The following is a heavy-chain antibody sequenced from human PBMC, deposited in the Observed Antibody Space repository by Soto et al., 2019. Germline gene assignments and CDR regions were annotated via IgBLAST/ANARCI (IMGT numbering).Heavy chain of an antibody. J-gene: IGHJ5*02. V-gene: IGHV4-31*03. D-gene: IGHD4-17*01. CDR2: IYYSGST. Sequence: QVQLQESGPGLVKPSQTLSLTCTVSGGSISSGGYYWSWIRQHPGKGLEWIGYIYYSGSTYYNPSLKSRVTIPVDTSKNQFSLKLSSVTAADTAVYYCARVAQGDYGDYVGWFDPWGQGTLVTVSS. CDR1: GGSISSGGYY. CDR3: ARVAQGDYGDYVGWFDP.